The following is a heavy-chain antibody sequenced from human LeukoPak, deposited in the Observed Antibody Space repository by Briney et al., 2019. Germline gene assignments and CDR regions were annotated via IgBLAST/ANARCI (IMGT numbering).Heavy chain of an antibody. D-gene: IGHD2-15*01. Sequence: GGSLRLSCAASGFAVSSYYMTWVRQAPGKGLDWVSLIYTSGSTYYADSVKGRFTISRDNSNNTLYLQLNSLRAEDTAVYYCARDSGDCSGGNCYHDAFDIWGQGTMVTVSS. CDR2: IYTSGST. J-gene: IGHJ3*02. CDR1: GFAVSSYY. V-gene: IGHV3-53*01. CDR3: ARDSGDCSGGNCYHDAFDI.